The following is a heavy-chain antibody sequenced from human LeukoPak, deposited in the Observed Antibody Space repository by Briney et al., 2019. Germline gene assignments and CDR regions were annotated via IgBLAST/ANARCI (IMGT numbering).Heavy chain of an antibody. V-gene: IGHV3-21*01. D-gene: IGHD3-10*01. CDR2: ISSSSSYI. J-gene: IGHJ5*02. Sequence: GGSLRLSCADAGFTFSSYSMNWVRQAPGKGLEWVSSISSSSSYIYYADSVKGRFTISRDNAKNSLYLQMNSLRAEDTAVYYCARGRAMVRGGNNWFDPWGQGTLVTVSS. CDR1: GFTFSSYS. CDR3: ARGRAMVRGGNNWFDP.